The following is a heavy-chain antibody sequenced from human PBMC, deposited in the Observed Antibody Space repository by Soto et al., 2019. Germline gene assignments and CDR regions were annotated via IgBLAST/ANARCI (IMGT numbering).Heavy chain of an antibody. J-gene: IGHJ4*02. CDR2: ISYDGSNK. V-gene: IGHV3-30-3*01. CDR3: ARIWEVRGEFDY. D-gene: IGHD3-10*01. CDR1: GFTFSSYP. Sequence: QVQLVESGGGVVQPGRSLRLSCAASGFTFSSYPMHWVRQAPGKGLEWVAVISYDGSNKYYADSVKGRFTISRDNSKNTLYLQMNSLRAEDTAVYYCARIWEVRGEFDYWGQGTLVTVSS.